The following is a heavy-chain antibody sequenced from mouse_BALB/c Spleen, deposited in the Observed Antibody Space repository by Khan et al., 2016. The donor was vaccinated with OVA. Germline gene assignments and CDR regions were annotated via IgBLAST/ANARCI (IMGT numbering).Heavy chain of an antibody. V-gene: IGHV1S56*01. CDR1: GYTFTNYY. CDR3: ARAGYGSFAY. D-gene: IGHD2-2*01. CDR2: IYPGNVSP. Sequence: QVQLQQSGPELVKPGASVRISCKASGYTFTNYYIHWVIQRPGQGLDWIGWIYPGNVSPEYNERFKDKATLTADTSSSTAYMQLSSLTSEDSAVYFCARAGYGSFAYWGQGTLFTGSA. J-gene: IGHJ3*01.